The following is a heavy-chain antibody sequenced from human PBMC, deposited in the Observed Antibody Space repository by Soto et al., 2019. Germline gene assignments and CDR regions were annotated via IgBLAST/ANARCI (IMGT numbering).Heavy chain of an antibody. CDR1: GYTFYSHS. J-gene: IGHJ6*02. Sequence: QAQLVQSGAEVKKPGASVKVSCKASGYTFYSHSISWVRQAPGQGLEWMGRINGDYGNTQYAQKFRGGVTMTTDTSTTTVYMELTNLRSDDTAVYYCARCIQGDYYYGMDVWGQGTTVTVSS. CDR3: ARCIQGDYYYGMDV. CDR2: INGDYGNT. D-gene: IGHD5-18*01. V-gene: IGHV1-18*01.